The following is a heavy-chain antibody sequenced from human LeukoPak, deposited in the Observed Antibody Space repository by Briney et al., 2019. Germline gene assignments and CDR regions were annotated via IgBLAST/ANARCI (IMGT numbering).Heavy chain of an antibody. Sequence: ASVKVSCKASGGTFSSYAISWVRQAPGQGLEWMGGIIPIFGTANYAQKFQGRVTITADESTSTAYMELSSLRSEDTAVYYCARRGYCSSTSCYARWFDPWGQGTLVTVSS. J-gene: IGHJ5*02. CDR3: ARRGYCSSTSCYARWFDP. CDR1: GGTFSSYA. D-gene: IGHD2-2*01. CDR2: IIPIFGTA. V-gene: IGHV1-69*13.